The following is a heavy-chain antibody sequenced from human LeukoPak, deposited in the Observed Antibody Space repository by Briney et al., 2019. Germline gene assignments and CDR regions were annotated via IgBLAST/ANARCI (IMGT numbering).Heavy chain of an antibody. CDR3: TREYYYHSSGFDY. CDR1: GYTFGDYA. V-gene: IGHV3-49*03. J-gene: IGHJ4*02. CDR2: IRSKAYGATT. D-gene: IGHD3-22*01. Sequence: GRSLRLSCTASGYTFGDYAMSWFRQAPGKGLQWVGYIRSKAYGATTEYAASVKGRVTISRDDSKSIAYLQMNSLKTEDTAVYYCTREYYYHSSGFDYWGQGTLVTVSS.